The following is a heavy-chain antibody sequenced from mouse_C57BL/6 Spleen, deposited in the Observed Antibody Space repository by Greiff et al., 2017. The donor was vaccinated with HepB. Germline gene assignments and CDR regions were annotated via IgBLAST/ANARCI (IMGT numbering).Heavy chain of an antibody. V-gene: IGHV1-64*01. CDR1: GYTFTSYW. CDR3: ARGARNFDY. J-gene: IGHJ2*01. Sequence: QVQLQQPGAELVKPGASVKLSCKASGYTFTSYWMHWVKQRPGQGLEWIEMIHPNSGSTNYNEKFKSKATLTVDKSSSTAYMQLSSLTSEDSAVYYCARGARNFDYWGQGTTLTVSS. CDR2: IHPNSGST.